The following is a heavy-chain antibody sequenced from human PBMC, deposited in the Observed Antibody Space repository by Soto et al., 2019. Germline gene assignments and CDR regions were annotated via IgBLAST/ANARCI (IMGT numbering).Heavy chain of an antibody. CDR3: ARDLVWSGDSDAFDI. CDR1: GGSISSYY. V-gene: IGHV4-4*07. D-gene: IGHD4-17*01. CDR2: IYTSGST. J-gene: IGHJ3*02. Sequence: ETLSLTCTVSGGSISSYYWSWIRQPAGKGLEWIGRIYTSGSTNYNPSLKSRVTMSVDTSKNQSSLKLSSVTAADTAVYYCARDLVWSGDSDAFDIWGQGTMVTVSS.